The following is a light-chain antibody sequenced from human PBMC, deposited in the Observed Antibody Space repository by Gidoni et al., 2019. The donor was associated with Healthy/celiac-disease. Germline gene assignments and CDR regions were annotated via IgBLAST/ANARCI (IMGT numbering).Light chain of an antibody. Sequence: SYELTQPPSVSVSPGQTARITCSGDALPKKYAYWDQQKSGQAPVLVIYEDSKRPSGIPERFSGSSSGTMATFTISGAQVEDEADYYCYSTDSSGNHRVVGGGTKLTGL. V-gene: IGLV3-10*01. CDR2: EDS. CDR1: ALPKKY. CDR3: YSTDSSGNHRV. J-gene: IGLJ2*01.